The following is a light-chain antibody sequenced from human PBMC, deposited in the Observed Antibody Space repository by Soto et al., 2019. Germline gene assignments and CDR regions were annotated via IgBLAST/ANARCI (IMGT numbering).Light chain of an antibody. CDR1: GSDVRTYNL. CDR3: CSYAGDKPYV. V-gene: IGLV2-23*01. J-gene: IGLJ1*01. CDR2: EAS. Sequence: QSALTQPASVSGSPGQSITISCTVTGSDVRTYNLVSWYQQHPGKVPKLIIYEASKRPSGVSNRFSGSQPGNTASLTVSGLQAEDEADYYCCSYAGDKPYVFGSGTKVTVL.